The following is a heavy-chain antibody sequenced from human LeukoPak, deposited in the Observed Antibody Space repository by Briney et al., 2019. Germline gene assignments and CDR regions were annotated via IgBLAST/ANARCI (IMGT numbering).Heavy chain of an antibody. CDR1: GFTFSNYA. Sequence: GGSLRLSCAASGFTFSNYAMSWVRQAPGKGLEWVSSISNSGGSTYYADSVKGRFTISRDNPRNTLYLQMNSLRAEDTAVYYCAKYHGGTYSSGPVYFDYWGQGTLVTVSS. CDR2: ISNSGGST. V-gene: IGHV3-23*01. D-gene: IGHD6-19*01. J-gene: IGHJ4*02. CDR3: AKYHGGTYSSGPVYFDY.